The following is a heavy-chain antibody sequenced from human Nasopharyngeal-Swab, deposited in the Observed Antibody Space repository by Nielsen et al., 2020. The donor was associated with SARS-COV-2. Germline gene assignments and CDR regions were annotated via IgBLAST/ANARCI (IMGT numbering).Heavy chain of an antibody. CDR2: FDPEDGET. J-gene: IGHJ5*02. D-gene: IGHD6-13*01. V-gene: IGHV1-24*01. CDR1: GYTLTELS. CDR3: ATAAAAGPANWFDP. Sequence: ASVKVSCKVSGYTLTELSMHWVRQAPGKGLEWMGGFDPEDGETIYAQKFQGRVTMTEDTSTDPAYMELSSLRSEDTAVYYCATAAAAGPANWFDPWGQGTLVTVSS.